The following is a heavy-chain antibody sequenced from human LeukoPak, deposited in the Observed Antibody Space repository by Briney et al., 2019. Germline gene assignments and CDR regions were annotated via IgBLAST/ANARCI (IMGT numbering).Heavy chain of an antibody. CDR3: ARGPERYFDWLPFDY. CDR1: GFTFSNYW. J-gene: IGHJ4*02. Sequence: GGSLRLSCAASGFTFSNYWMSWVRQAPGKGLEWVANINQDGSEKYYVDSVKGRFTIPRDNAKNSLYLQMNSLRAEDTAVYYCARGPERYFDWLPFDYWGQGTLVTVSS. CDR2: INQDGSEK. V-gene: IGHV3-7*01. D-gene: IGHD3-9*01.